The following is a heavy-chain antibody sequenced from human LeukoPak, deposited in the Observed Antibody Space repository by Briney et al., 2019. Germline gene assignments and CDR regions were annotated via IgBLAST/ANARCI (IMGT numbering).Heavy chain of an antibody. Sequence: SETLSLTCTVSGGSIRNYYWSWIRQPAGKGLEWIGRIYSSGSTNYIPSLKSRVTMSVDTSKNQFSLKMSSVTAADTAVYYCARAIASLVYSSSWSFDYWGQGTLLTVSS. CDR1: GGSIRNYY. J-gene: IGHJ4*02. CDR3: ARAIASLVYSSSWSFDY. V-gene: IGHV4-4*07. CDR2: IYSSGST. D-gene: IGHD6-13*01.